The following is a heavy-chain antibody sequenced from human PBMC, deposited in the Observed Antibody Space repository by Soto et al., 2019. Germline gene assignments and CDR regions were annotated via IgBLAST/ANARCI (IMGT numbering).Heavy chain of an antibody. V-gene: IGHV3-48*03. CDR2: ISSSGSTI. CDR1: GFTSSSYE. Sequence: GGSLRLSCAASGFTSSSYEMNWVRQAPGKGLEWVSYISSSGSTIYYADSVKGRFTISRDNAKNSLYLQMNSLRAEDTAVYYCASSGVVPAAMGAYYYGMDVWGQGTTVTVSS. CDR3: ASSGVVPAAMGAYYYGMDV. D-gene: IGHD2-2*01. J-gene: IGHJ6*02.